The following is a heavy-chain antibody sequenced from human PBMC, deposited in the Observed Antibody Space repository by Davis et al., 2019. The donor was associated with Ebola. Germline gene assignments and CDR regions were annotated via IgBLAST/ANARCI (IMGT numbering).Heavy chain of an antibody. J-gene: IGHJ5*02. CDR1: GFTFSSYG. CDR2: IKQDGSEK. Sequence: GGSLRLSCAASGFTFSSYGMHWVRQAPGKGLEWVANIKQDGSEKYYVDSVKGRFTISRDNAKNSLYLQMNSLRAEDTAVYYCARETVTTLGPWGQGTLVTVSS. V-gene: IGHV3-7*01. CDR3: ARETVTTLGP. D-gene: IGHD4-17*01.